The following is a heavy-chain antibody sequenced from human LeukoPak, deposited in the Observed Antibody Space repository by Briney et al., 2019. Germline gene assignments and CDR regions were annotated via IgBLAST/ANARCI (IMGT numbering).Heavy chain of an antibody. CDR2: ISACNGNT. J-gene: IGHJ3*02. V-gene: IGHV1-18*01. Sequence: GASVKVSCKASGYTFTSYGISWVRQAPGRGLEWMGWISACNGNTNYAQKLQGRVTMTTDTSTSTAYMELRSLRSDDTAVYYCARDGAGDIVVVPASVIDAFDIWGQGTMVTVSS. D-gene: IGHD2-2*01. CDR3: ARDGAGDIVVVPASVIDAFDI. CDR1: GYTFTSYG.